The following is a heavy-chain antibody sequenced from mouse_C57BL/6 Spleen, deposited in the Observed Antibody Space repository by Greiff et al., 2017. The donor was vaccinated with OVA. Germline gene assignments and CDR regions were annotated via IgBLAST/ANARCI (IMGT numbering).Heavy chain of an antibody. Sequence: QVQLQQPGAELVMPGASVKLSCKASGYTFTSYWMHWVKQRPGQGLEWIGEIDPSDSYTNYNQKFKGKSTLTVDKSSSPAYMQLSSLTSEDSAVYYCARGYDLTVGYFDYWGQGTTLTVSS. CDR3: ARGYDLTVGYFDY. J-gene: IGHJ2*01. CDR1: GYTFTSYW. CDR2: IDPSDSYT. D-gene: IGHD2-3*01. V-gene: IGHV1-69*01.